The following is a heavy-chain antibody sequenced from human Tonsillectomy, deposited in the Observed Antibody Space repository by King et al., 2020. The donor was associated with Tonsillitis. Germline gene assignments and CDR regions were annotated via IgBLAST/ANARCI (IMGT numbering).Heavy chain of an antibody. D-gene: IGHD5-24*01. V-gene: IGHV3-48*04. CDR2: ISSSSTII. CDR1: GFTFSTYN. Sequence: EVQLVESGGGLVQPGGSLRLSCAASGFTFSTYNMNWVRQAPGKGLEWVSYISSSSTIIYYADSVKGRFTISRDNAKNSLYLQMNSLRAEDTAVYYCVRDSSDGYFFNYWGQGTLVTVSS. CDR3: VRDSSDGYFFNY. J-gene: IGHJ4*02.